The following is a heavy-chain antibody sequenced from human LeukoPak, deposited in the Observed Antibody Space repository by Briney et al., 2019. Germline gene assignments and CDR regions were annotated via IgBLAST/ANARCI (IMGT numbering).Heavy chain of an antibody. J-gene: IGHJ4*02. CDR1: GYTFTSYG. CDR2: ISAYNGNT. D-gene: IGHD2-8*01. CDR3: ARGLKPYCTNGICYTGDY. Sequence: ASVKVSCKASGYTFTSYGISWVRQAPGQGLEWMGWISAYNGNTNYAQKLQGRVTMTTDTSTSTAYMELRSLRSDDTAVYYCARGLKPYCTNGICYTGDYWGQGTLVTVSP. V-gene: IGHV1-18*01.